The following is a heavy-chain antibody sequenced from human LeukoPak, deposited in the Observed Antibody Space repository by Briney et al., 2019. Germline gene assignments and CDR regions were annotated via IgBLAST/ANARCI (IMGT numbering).Heavy chain of an antibody. CDR1: GFTFSSYE. V-gene: IGHV3-48*03. CDR3: ARGSATKGYCSGGSCYSYRWDY. D-gene: IGHD2-15*01. CDR2: ISSSGSTI. Sequence: QSGGSLRLSCAASGFTFSSYEMNWVRQAPGKGLEWVSYISSSGSTIYYADSVKGRFTISRDNAKNSLYLQMNSLRAEDTAVYYCARGSATKGYCSGGSCYSYRWDYWGQGTLVTVSS. J-gene: IGHJ4*02.